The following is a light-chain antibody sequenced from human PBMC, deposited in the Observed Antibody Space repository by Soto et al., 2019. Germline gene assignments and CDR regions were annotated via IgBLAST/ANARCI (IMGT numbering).Light chain of an antibody. CDR3: QQYNSYSRT. V-gene: IGKV1-5*03. CDR2: KAS. CDR1: QSISSS. J-gene: IGKJ1*01. Sequence: DIQMTQSPSTLSASVGDRITITCRASQSISSSLAWYQQKPGKAPKLLIYKASSLQSGVPSRFGGTGSGTEFTLTISSLPPDDFATYYCQQYNSYSRTFGQGTKVEI.